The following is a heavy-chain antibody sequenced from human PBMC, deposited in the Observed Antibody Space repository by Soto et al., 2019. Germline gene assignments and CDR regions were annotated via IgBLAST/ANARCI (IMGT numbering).Heavy chain of an antibody. Sequence: ASVKVSCKASGYTFTSYYMHWVRQAPGQGPEWMGIINPSGGSTSYAQKFQGRVTMTRDTSTSTVYMELSSLRSEDTAVYYCARSGDSSGYFHSTTFDYWGQGTLVTVSS. CDR1: GYTFTSYY. J-gene: IGHJ4*02. CDR3: ARSGDSSGYFHSTTFDY. CDR2: INPSGGST. D-gene: IGHD3-22*01. V-gene: IGHV1-46*01.